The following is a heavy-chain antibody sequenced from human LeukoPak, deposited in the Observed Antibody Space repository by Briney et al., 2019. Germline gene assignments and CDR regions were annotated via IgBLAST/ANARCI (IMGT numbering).Heavy chain of an antibody. CDR1: GYSISSGYY. D-gene: IGHD3-22*01. J-gene: IGHJ4*02. CDR2: IYHSGST. CDR3: AKYYYDSSGYTYYFDY. V-gene: IGHV4-38-2*02. Sequence: SETLSLTCTVSGYSISSGYYWGWIRQPPGKGLEWIGSIYHSGSTYYNPSLKSRVTISVDTSKNQFSLKLSSVTAADTAVYYCAKYYYDSSGYTYYFDYWGQGTLVTVSS.